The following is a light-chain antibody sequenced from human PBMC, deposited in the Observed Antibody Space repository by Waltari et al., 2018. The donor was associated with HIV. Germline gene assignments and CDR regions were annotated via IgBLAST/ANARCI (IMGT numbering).Light chain of an antibody. V-gene: IGLV1-47*01. Sequence: SVLTQLHSASLTLCQTVTVSYHLLRSNHGHNYVHCYQQVPGRAPKLLIYRNNQGPSGVPDRFSGSKSGTSATLAISGLQSEDEADYYCASWDGSLSGVVFGGGTKLTVL. J-gene: IGLJ2*01. CDR3: ASWDGSLSGVV. CDR1: RSNHGHNY. CDR2: RNN.